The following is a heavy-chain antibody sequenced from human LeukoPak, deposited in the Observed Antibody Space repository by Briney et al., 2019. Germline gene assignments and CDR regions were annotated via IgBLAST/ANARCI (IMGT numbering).Heavy chain of an antibody. CDR2: INHSGST. D-gene: IGHD6-6*01. CDR3: ARVGYSSSSGPDGNY. V-gene: IGHV4-34*01. CDR1: GGPFSGYY. J-gene: IGHJ4*02. Sequence: SETLSLTCAVYGGPFSGYYWSWIRQPPGKGLEWIGEINHSGSTNYNPSLKSRVTISVDTSKNQFSLKLSSVTAADTAVYYCARVGYSSSSGPDGNYWGQGILVTVSS.